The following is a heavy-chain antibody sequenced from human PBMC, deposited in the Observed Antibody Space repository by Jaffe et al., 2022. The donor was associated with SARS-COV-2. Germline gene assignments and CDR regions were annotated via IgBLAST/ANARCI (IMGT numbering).Heavy chain of an antibody. Sequence: QLQLQESGPGLVKPSETLSLTCTVSGGSISSSSYYWGWIRQPPGKGLEWIGSIYYSGSTYYNPSLKSRVTISVDTSKNQFSLKLSSVTAADTAVYYCASPGNVLRYFDWRSSFGAFDIWGQGTMVTVSS. CDR3: ASPGNVLRYFDWRSSFGAFDI. CDR1: GGSISSSSYY. J-gene: IGHJ3*02. V-gene: IGHV4-39*01. D-gene: IGHD3-9*01. CDR2: IYYSGST.